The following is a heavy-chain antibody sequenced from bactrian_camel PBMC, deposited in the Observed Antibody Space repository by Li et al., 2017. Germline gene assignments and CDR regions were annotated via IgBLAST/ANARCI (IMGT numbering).Heavy chain of an antibody. J-gene: IGHJ4*01. CDR3: AAAPLGGARYYCLIMSHEYNN. Sequence: VQLVESGGGLVQPGGSLRLSCAASGFTFSNYDMNWVRQAPGKGLEWVSAINTGGDSTWYADSVKDRFTISEDNAKNTVYLQMNSLKPEDTAMYYCAAAPLGGARYYCLIMSHEYNNWGQGTQVTVS. CDR1: GFTFSNYD. D-gene: IGHD3*01. V-gene: IGHV3S40*01. CDR2: INTGGDST.